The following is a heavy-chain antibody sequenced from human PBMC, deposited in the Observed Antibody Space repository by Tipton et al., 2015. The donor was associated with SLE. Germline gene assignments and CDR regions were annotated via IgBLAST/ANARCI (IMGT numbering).Heavy chain of an antibody. J-gene: IGHJ6*03. D-gene: IGHD6-13*01. V-gene: IGHV4-31*03. Sequence: GLVKPSQTLSLTCTVAGGSSSSGAYYWSWIRQHPGKGLEWIGYTHHSGLTYYNPSLKSRVTMSLDTSKNEFSLRLSSVTAADTAVYYCAREGQSSTWYSDSMNYYYYMDVWGKGTTVTVSS. CDR3: AREGQSSTWYSDSMNYYYYMDV. CDR1: GGSSSSGAYY. CDR2: THHSGLT.